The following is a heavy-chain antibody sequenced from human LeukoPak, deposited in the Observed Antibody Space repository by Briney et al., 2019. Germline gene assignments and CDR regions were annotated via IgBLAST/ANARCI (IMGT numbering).Heavy chain of an antibody. Sequence: SETLSLTCTVSGGSISSSSYYWSWIRQPPGKGLEWIGYIYHSGSTYYNPSLKSRVTISVDRSKNQFSLKLSSVTAADTAVYYCATQWLYWYFDLWGRGTLVTVSS. CDR3: ATQWLYWYFDL. J-gene: IGHJ2*01. V-gene: IGHV4-30-2*01. CDR1: GGSISSSSYY. D-gene: IGHD3-22*01. CDR2: IYHSGST.